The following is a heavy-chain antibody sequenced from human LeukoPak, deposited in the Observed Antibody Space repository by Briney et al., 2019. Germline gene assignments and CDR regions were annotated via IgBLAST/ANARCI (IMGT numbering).Heavy chain of an antibody. V-gene: IGHV3-30*18. CDR1: GFTFSSYG. CDR2: ISYDGSNK. CDR3: AKVPPSDY. Sequence: GGSLRLSCAASGFTFSSYGTHWVRQAPGKGLEWVAVISYDGSNKYYADSVKGRFTISRDNSKNTLYLQMNSLRAEDTAVYYCAKVPPSDYWGQGTLVTVSS. J-gene: IGHJ4*02.